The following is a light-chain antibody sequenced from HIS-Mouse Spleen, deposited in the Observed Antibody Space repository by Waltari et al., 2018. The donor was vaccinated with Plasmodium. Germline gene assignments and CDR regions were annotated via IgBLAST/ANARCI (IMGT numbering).Light chain of an antibody. J-gene: IGKJ3*01. CDR3: QQYNSWSFT. Sequence: EIAMTQSPSTLSVSPGERATLPCRASQSFSSILAWYQQKPGKAPRPLIYGASNLATGIPARFSGSGSGTEFTLTISSLQSEDFAVYYCQQYNSWSFTFGPGTKVDIK. CDR1: QSFSSI. V-gene: IGKV3-15*01. CDR2: GAS.